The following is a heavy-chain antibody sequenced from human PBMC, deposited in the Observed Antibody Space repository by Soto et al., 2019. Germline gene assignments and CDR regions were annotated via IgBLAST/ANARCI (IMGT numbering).Heavy chain of an antibody. V-gene: IGHV5-10-1*01. CDR2: IDPSDSYT. J-gene: IGHJ4*02. CDR1: GYSFTSYW. Sequence: GESLKISCKGSGYSFTSYWISWVRQMPGKGLEWMGRIDPSDSYTNYSPSFQGHVTISADKSISTAYLQWSSLKASDTAMYYCARPRGSLTVTFDYWGQGTLVTVSS. D-gene: IGHD4-4*01. CDR3: ARPRGSLTVTFDY.